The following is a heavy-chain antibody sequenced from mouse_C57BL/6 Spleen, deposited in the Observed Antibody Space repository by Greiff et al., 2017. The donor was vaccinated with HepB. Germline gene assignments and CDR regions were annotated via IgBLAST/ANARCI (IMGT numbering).Heavy chain of an antibody. CDR3: ARNYDYDGFDH. CDR2: IHPNSGST. J-gene: IGHJ2*01. CDR1: GYTFTSYW. D-gene: IGHD2-4*01. V-gene: IGHV1-64*01. Sequence: VQLQQPGAELVKPGASVKLSCKASGYTFTSYWMHWVKQRPGQGLEWIGMIHPNSGSTNYNEKFKSKATLTVDKSSSTAYMQLSSLTSEDSAVYYCARNYDYDGFDHWGQGTTLTVSS.